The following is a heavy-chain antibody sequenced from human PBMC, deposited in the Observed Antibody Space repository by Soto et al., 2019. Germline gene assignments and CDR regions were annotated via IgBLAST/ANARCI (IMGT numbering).Heavy chain of an antibody. CDR3: ARGHYGMED. CDR2: INQDGSDK. CDR1: GLTLSRYW. J-gene: IGHJ6*02. V-gene: IGHV3-7*05. Sequence: EVHPVESGGGLVQPGGSLRLSCAVSGLTLSRYWMSWVRQAPGKGLEWVANINQDGSDKNYLDSVKGRFTVSRDNAKNSLYLQMNGLRVEATAVYFCARGHYGMEDWGQGTTVTVSS.